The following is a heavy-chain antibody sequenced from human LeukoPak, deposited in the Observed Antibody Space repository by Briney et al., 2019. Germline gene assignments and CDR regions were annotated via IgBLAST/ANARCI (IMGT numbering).Heavy chain of an antibody. CDR1: TFTVIDHY. V-gene: IGHV3-66*02. J-gene: IGHJ6*02. D-gene: IGHD2-21*01. CDR2: IYPGGST. CDR3: ARGAGVSHYYYYAMVI. Sequence: GGSLRLSCAASTFTVIDHYMTWVRQAPGRGLEWVAAIYPGGSTYYADSVKGRFTISRDKSKNALYLQMNTLGAEETAVYYCARGAGVSHYYYYAMVIWGQGTTVTVSS.